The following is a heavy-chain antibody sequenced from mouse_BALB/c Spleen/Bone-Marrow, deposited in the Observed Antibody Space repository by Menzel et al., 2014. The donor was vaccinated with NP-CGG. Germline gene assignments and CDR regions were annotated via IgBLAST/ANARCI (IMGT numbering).Heavy chain of an antibody. D-gene: IGHD2-1*01. CDR2: ISSGSSTI. J-gene: IGHJ3*01. Sequence: EVQLVESGGGLEQPGGSRKLSCAASGFTFSSFGMHWVRQAPEKGLEWVAYISSGSSTIYYADTVKGRFTISRDNPKNTLFLQMTSLRSKDTAMYYCARGGNYAWFAYWGQGTLATVSA. CDR3: ARGGNYAWFAY. V-gene: IGHV5-17*02. CDR1: GFTFSSFG.